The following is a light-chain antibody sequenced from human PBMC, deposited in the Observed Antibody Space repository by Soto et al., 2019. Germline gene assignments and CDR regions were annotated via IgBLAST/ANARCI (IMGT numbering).Light chain of an antibody. CDR1: RSNIGANYD. J-gene: IGLJ7*01. V-gene: IGLV1-40*01. CDR3: QSYDNSLSGHPV. Sequence: QSVLTQPPSVSGAPGQRVTITCIWSRSNIGANYDVNWYQQLPGRAPKLLIYVNNNRPSGVPYRFSGSNSGTSASLAINGRQVEDEGDYYCQSYDNSLSGHPVFGGGSQLTVL. CDR2: VNN.